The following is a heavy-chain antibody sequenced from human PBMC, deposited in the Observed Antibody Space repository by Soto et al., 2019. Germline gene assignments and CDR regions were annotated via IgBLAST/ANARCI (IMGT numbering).Heavy chain of an antibody. CDR1: GGTFSSYA. D-gene: IGHD5-18*01. Sequence: QVQLVQSGAEVKKPGSSVKVSCKASGGTFSSYAISWVRQAPGQGLEWMGGIIPIFGRANYAQKFQGRVTITADESTTTAYMELSSLRSEDTAVYYCARRGYSYDHYYYYGMDVWGQGTTVTVSS. J-gene: IGHJ6*02. CDR2: IIPIFGRA. CDR3: ARRGYSYDHYYYYGMDV. V-gene: IGHV1-69*01.